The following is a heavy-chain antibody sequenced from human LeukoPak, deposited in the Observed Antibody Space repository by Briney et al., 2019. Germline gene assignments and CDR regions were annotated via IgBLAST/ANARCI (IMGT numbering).Heavy chain of an antibody. D-gene: IGHD6-25*01. Sequence: PSETLSFTCAVYGGSFSGYYWSWIRQPPGKGLEWIGEINHSGSTNYNPSLKSRVTISVDTSKNQFSLKLSSVTAADTAVYYCASGLRPRRGFTYYYGMDVWGQGTTVTVSS. J-gene: IGHJ6*02. CDR2: INHSGST. CDR1: GGSFSGYY. CDR3: ASGLRPRRGFTYYYGMDV. V-gene: IGHV4-34*01.